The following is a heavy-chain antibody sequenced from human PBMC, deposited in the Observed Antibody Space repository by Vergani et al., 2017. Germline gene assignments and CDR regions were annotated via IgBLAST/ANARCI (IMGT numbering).Heavy chain of an antibody. CDR2: INTNGDYT. CDR3: VREGSYCGSTTCRNPSYVYYYHMDV. D-gene: IGHD2-21*01. CDR1: GFSFTTYA. V-gene: IGHV3-23*01. J-gene: IGHJ6*03. Sequence: EVQLLESGGDLVQPGGSLRLSCAASGFSFTTYAMSWVRQAPGKGLEWVSTINTNGDYTRYGDSVKGRFTISRDNSKSTLYLQMNSLGAEDTAIYYCVREGSYCGSTTCRNPSYVYYYHMDVWGEGTTVTVSS.